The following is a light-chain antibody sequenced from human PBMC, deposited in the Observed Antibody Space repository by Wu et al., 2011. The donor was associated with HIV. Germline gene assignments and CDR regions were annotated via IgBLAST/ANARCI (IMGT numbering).Light chain of an antibody. CDR2: GSS. CDR3: QQYGSSPRT. V-gene: IGKV3-20*01. J-gene: IGKJ1*01. CDR1: QTVNSQY. Sequence: EIVLTQSPGTLSLSPGERATLSCRASQTVNSQYLAWYQQKIGQAPRLLIYGSSIRARGIPDRFSGSGSGTDFTLTISRLEPEDFAVYYCQQYGSSPRTFGQGTKVEI.